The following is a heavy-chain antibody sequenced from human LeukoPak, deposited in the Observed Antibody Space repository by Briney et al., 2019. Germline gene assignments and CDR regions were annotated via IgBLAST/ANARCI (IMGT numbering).Heavy chain of an antibody. CDR2: IYPGDSDT. CDR1: GYSFTSYW. CDR3: ARLYPHLGYCSSTSCYRAGSPFNY. D-gene: IGHD2-2*02. J-gene: IGHJ4*02. Sequence: GESLKISCKGSGYSFTSYWIGWVRQMPRKGLEWMGIIYPGDSDTRYSPSFQGQVTISADKSISTAYLQWSSLKASDTAMYYCARLYPHLGYCSSTSCYRAGSPFNYWGQGTLVTVSS. V-gene: IGHV5-51*01.